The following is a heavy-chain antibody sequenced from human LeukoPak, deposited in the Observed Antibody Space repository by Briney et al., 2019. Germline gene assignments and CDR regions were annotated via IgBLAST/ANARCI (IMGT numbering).Heavy chain of an antibody. D-gene: IGHD3-22*01. Sequence: GASVKVSCKASGYTFTGYYMHWVRQAPGQGLEWMGWINPNSGGTNYAQKFQGRITMTRDTSISTAYMELSRLRSDDTAVYYCARTSSDSSGYWVVYFDYWGQGTLVTVSS. J-gene: IGHJ4*02. CDR1: GYTFTGYY. V-gene: IGHV1-2*02. CDR2: INPNSGGT. CDR3: ARTSSDSSGYWVVYFDY.